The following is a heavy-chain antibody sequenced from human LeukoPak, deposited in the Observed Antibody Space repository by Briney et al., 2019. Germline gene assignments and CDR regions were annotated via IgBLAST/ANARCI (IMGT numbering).Heavy chain of an antibody. J-gene: IGHJ4*02. D-gene: IGHD4-17*01. CDR3: ARGSYGDYDY. Sequence: GGSLRLSCAGSGFTFSSFSMNWVRQAPGKGLEWVSSISPGSDYIYYADSVKGRFTISRDNAKNSLFLQMNSLRAKDTAVYYCARGSYGDYDYWGQGTLVTVSS. V-gene: IGHV3-21*01. CDR1: GFTFSSFS. CDR2: ISPGSDYI.